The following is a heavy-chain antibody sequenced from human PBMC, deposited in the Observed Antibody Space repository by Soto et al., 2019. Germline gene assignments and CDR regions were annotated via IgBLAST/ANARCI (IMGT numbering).Heavy chain of an antibody. CDR2: ISGSGGST. J-gene: IGHJ6*03. Sequence: GGSLRLSCAASGFTFSSYAMSWVRQAPGKGLEWVSAISGSGGSTYYADSVKGRFTISRDNSKNTLYLQMNSLRAEDTAVYYCAKDGDGDPFYYYYYMDVWGKGTTVTVSS. CDR1: GFTFSSYA. CDR3: AKDGDGDPFYYYYYMDV. V-gene: IGHV3-23*01. D-gene: IGHD4-17*01.